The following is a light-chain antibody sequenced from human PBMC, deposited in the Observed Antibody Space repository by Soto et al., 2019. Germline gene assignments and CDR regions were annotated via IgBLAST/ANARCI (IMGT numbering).Light chain of an antibody. CDR2: GAS. CDR1: QSVSSSY. J-gene: IGKJ2*01. V-gene: IGKV3-20*01. CDR3: QQYSRSPYT. Sequence: EIVLTQSPGTLSLSPGERATLSCRASQSVSSSYLAWYQQKPGPPPRLLIYGASSRATVIPDRFSGSGSGTYITLTSSRLEHEYLAEYYYQQYSRSPYTFGQGTKLEIK.